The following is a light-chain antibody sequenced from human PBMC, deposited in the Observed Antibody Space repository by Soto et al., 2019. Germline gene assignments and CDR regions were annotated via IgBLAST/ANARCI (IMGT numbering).Light chain of an antibody. V-gene: IGLV2-14*01. CDR1: SSDVGAYNR. J-gene: IGLJ1*01. Sequence: QSVLTQPASVSGSPGQSITISCSGTSSDVGAYNRVSWYQQHPGQAPKVIIYEVSNRPSGVSNRFSGSKSGNTASLTISGLQAEDEADYYCNAFTTTSTYVFGTGTKVTVL. CDR3: NAFTTTSTYV. CDR2: EVS.